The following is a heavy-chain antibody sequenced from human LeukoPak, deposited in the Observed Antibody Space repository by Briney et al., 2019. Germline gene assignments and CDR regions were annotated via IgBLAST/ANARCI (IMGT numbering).Heavy chain of an antibody. CDR1: GYTFNDYH. CDR3: ARVRAGDARDFDY. CDR2: INPNSGGT. D-gene: IGHD3-10*02. J-gene: IGHJ4*02. V-gene: IGHV1-2*02. Sequence: GASVTVSCKASGYTFNDYHMHWVRQAPGEGLEWMGWINPNSGGTDYAQKFQGTVTMTRDTSISTASVELSSLRSDDTAVYYCARVRAGDARDFDYWGQGTLVTVSS.